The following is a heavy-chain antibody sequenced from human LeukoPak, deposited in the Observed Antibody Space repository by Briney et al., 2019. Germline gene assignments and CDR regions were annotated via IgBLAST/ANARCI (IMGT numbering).Heavy chain of an antibody. CDR1: GFNFRAYW. D-gene: IGHD3-16*01. J-gene: IGHJ3*02. CDR3: ARDLGLFGAFDI. Sequence: GGSLRLSCTTSGFNFRAYWMGWVRQAPGKGLEWVSYIGSGSSTIYYADSVKGRFTISRDNAKNSLYLQMNSLRAEDTAVYYCARDLGLFGAFDIWGQGTMVTVSS. V-gene: IGHV3-48*04. CDR2: IGSGSSTI.